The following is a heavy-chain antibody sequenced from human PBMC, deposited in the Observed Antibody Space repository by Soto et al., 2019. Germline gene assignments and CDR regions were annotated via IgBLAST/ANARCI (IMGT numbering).Heavy chain of an antibody. V-gene: IGHV1-69*01. J-gene: IGHJ6*02. Sequence: QVQLVQSGAEVKKPGSSVKVSCKASGGPMSSYAVSWVRQAPGQGLEWMGGIIPFFNTSNYEPKFQGRVTITADESTSTAYMELSSLTSEDTGVYFCARWGGRTVVEPSALLESYYYYGLDVWGQGTTVTVSS. D-gene: IGHD2-2*01. CDR1: GGPMSSYA. CDR3: ARWGGRTVVEPSALLESYYYYGLDV. CDR2: IIPFFNTS.